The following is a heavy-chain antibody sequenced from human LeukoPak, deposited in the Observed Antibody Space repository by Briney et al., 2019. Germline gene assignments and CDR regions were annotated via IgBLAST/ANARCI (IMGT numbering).Heavy chain of an antibody. J-gene: IGHJ4*02. V-gene: IGHV1-18*04. CDR2: ISAYNGNT. CDR3: ARDRVDTAMVPDY. CDR1: GYTFTSYG. Sequence: GASVKVSCKASGYTFTSYGISWARQAPGQGLEWMGWISAYNGNTNYAQKLQGRVTSTSTAYMELRSLRSDDTAVYYCARDRVDTAMVPDYWGQGTLVTVSS. D-gene: IGHD5-18*01.